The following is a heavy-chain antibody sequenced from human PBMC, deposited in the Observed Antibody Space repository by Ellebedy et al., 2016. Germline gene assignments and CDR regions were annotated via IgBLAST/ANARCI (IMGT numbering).Heavy chain of an antibody. D-gene: IGHD6-6*01. CDR3: ASDYSSSYPIDY. V-gene: IGHV3-21*01. Sequence: GGSLRLSXAASGFTFGSYAMNWVRQAPGKGLEWVSSISSGSSYIYYADSVMGRFTISRDNAKNSLYLQMNSLRGEDTAVYYCASDYSSSYPIDYWGQGTLVIVSS. CDR1: GFTFGSYA. CDR2: ISSGSSYI. J-gene: IGHJ4*02.